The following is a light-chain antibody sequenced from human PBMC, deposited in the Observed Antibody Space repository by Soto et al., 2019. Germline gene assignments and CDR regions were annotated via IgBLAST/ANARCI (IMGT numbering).Light chain of an antibody. CDR1: SSNIGSNT. CDR2: SNN. CDR3: AAWDDSLSALYV. J-gene: IGLJ1*01. Sequence: QSVLTQPPSASGTPGQRVTISCSGGSSNIGSNTVNWYQQLPGTAPKLLIYSNNQRPSGVPDRFSGSKSGTSASLAISGLRSEDEADYYCAAWDDSLSALYVFGTGTKVTVL. V-gene: IGLV1-44*01.